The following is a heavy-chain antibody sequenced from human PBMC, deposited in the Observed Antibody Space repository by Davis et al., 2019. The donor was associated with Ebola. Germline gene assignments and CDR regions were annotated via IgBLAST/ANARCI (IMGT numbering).Heavy chain of an antibody. J-gene: IGHJ4*02. Sequence: MPSETLSLTCTVSGGSVSSGSYYWSWIRQPPGKGLEWIGYIYYSGSTNYNPSLRSRVTISVDTSKNQFSLKLSSVTAADTAVYYCAREGYCSGGNCYPGRIDYWGQGTLVAVSS. CDR3: AREGYCSGGNCYPGRIDY. CDR2: IYYSGST. V-gene: IGHV4-61*01. D-gene: IGHD2-15*01. CDR1: GGSVSSGSYY.